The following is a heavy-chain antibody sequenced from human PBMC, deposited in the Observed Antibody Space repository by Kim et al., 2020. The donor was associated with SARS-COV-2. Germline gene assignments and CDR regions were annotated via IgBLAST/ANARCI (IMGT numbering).Heavy chain of an antibody. CDR3: AREDSGWYGYAFDI. V-gene: IGHV1-3*01. Sequence: KFQGRVTITRDTSASTAYMELSSLRSEDTAVYYCAREDSGWYGYAFDIWGQGTMVTVSS. J-gene: IGHJ3*02. D-gene: IGHD6-19*01.